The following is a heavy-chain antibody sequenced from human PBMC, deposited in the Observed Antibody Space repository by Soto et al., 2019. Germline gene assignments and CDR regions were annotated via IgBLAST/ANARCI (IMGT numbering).Heavy chain of an antibody. D-gene: IGHD1-26*01. J-gene: IGHJ5*02. CDR1: GGTFSSYT. CDR3: AHGRWEESRVAYRAWFDP. Sequence: QVQLVQSGAEVKKPGSSVKVSCKASGGTFSSYTISWVRQAPGQGLEWMGRIIPILGIANYAQKFQGRVTITADKSTSTAYMELSSVRSEDTAVYYCAHGRWEESRVAYRAWFDPWGQGTLVTLS. V-gene: IGHV1-69*02. CDR2: IIPILGIA.